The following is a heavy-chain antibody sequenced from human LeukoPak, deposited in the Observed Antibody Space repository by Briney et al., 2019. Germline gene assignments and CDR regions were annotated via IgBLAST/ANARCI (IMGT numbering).Heavy chain of an antibody. CDR1: GFTFGNYW. J-gene: IGHJ4*02. CDR3: ARSNEEVTPFDY. D-gene: IGHD4-23*01. Sequence: GESLRFSCATSGFTFGNYWMSWLRQAPAKGLVWVARIKYGDGSVTTYAESVKGRFTISRDNAKNSLYLQMSSLRAEDTAVYYCARSNEEVTPFDYWGQGTLVTVSS. CDR2: IKYGDGSVT. V-gene: IGHV3-74*01.